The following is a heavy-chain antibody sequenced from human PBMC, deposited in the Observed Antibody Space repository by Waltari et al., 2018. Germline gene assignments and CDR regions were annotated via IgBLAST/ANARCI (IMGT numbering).Heavy chain of an antibody. Sequence: EVQLLESGGGLVQHGGSLRLSCAASGFTFSSDAMSWVRQAPGTGLEWVSAISGSGGGKYYTDTVKGRFTSSRDNSKNTLYLQMNNRRAEDTAVYYCAKDPKFDPWGQGTLVTVSS. CDR1: GFTFSSDA. CDR3: AKDPKFDP. J-gene: IGHJ5*02. V-gene: IGHV3-23*01. CDR2: ISGSGGGK.